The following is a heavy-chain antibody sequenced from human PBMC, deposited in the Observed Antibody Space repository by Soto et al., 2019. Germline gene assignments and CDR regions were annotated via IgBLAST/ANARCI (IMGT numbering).Heavy chain of an antibody. CDR2: IYTSGST. CDR1: GGSISSYY. J-gene: IGHJ4*02. CDR3: ARDLETNNPFDY. V-gene: IGHV4-4*07. Sequence: SETLSLTCTVSGGSISSYYWSWIRQPAGKGLEWIGRIYTSGSTNYNPSLKSRVTMSVDTSKNQFSLKLSSVAAADTAVYYCARDLETNNPFDYWGQGTLVTVSS.